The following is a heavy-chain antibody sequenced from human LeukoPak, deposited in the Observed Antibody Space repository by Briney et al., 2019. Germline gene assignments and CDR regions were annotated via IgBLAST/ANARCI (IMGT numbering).Heavy chain of an antibody. CDR2: IQANSGGT. Sequence: GASVKVSCKTSGYTFTAYYIHWVRQAAGQGLEWMGWIQANSGGTNYAQKFRGRVTMIRDTSISTAHMELTSLTSAVTAVYYCVREMHGFSAFDLWGPGTMVTVSS. D-gene: IGHD3-3*01. CDR3: VREMHGFSAFDL. J-gene: IGHJ3*01. CDR1: GYTFTAYY. V-gene: IGHV1-2*02.